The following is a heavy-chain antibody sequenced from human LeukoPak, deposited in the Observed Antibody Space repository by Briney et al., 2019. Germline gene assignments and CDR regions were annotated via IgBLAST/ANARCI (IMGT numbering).Heavy chain of an antibody. CDR2: IYSGGST. Sequence: PGGSLRLSCAASGFTVSSNYMSWVRQAPGKGLEWVSVIYSGGSTYYADSVKGRFTISRDNSKNTLYLQMNSLRAEDTAVYYCASPIAAAGPRDYYYYGMDVWGQGTTVTVSS. CDR1: GFTVSSNY. D-gene: IGHD6-13*01. CDR3: ASPIAAAGPRDYYYYGMDV. J-gene: IGHJ6*02. V-gene: IGHV3-66*01.